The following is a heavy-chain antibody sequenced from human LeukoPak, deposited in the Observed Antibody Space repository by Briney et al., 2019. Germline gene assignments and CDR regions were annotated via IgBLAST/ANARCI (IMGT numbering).Heavy chain of an antibody. D-gene: IGHD5/OR15-5a*01. J-gene: IGHJ6*02. V-gene: IGHV1-18*01. CDR3: ARRKYGVDYNGKDV. CDR2: INPHRSDT. Sequence: ASVKVSCKASGYTFSAYGINWVRLAPGQGLEWVAWINPHRSDTQYAQKFQGRVTVTTDTSTSTAYMELRSLRSDDTAIYYCARRKYGVDYNGKDVWGPGTTVTVSS. CDR1: GYTFSAYG.